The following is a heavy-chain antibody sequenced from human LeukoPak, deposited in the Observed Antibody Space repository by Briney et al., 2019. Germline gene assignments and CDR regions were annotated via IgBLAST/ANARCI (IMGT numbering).Heavy chain of an antibody. Sequence: ASVKVSCKASGDTFTSYGFTWVRQAPGRGLEWMGWISAYNGATDYARILQGRVIMTAETSTSTVSMELRSLTSDDTAVYYCARCWSYDRGYCDYWGQGTLVTVSS. CDR2: ISAYNGAT. V-gene: IGHV1-18*01. D-gene: IGHD5-12*01. J-gene: IGHJ4*02. CDR3: ARCWSYDRGYCDY. CDR1: GDTFTSYG.